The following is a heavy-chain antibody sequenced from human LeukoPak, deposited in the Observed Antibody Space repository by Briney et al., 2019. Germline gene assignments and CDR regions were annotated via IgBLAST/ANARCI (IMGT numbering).Heavy chain of an antibody. CDR3: ATKPLVVAATYFDY. J-gene: IGHJ4*02. D-gene: IGHD2-15*01. Sequence: ASVKVSCKVSGYTLTELSMHWVRQAPGKGLEWMGGFDPEDGETIYAQKFQGRVTMTEDTSTDTAYMELSSLRSEDTAVYYCATKPLVVAATYFDYWGQGTLVTVSS. CDR2: FDPEDGET. CDR1: GYTLTELS. V-gene: IGHV1-24*01.